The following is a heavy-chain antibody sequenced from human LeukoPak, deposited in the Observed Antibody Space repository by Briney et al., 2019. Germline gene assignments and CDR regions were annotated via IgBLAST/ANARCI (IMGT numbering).Heavy chain of an antibody. CDR2: ISAYNGNT. D-gene: IGHD3-10*01. Sequence: ASVKVSCKASGYTFTSYGISWVRQAPGQGLEWMGWISAYNGNTNYAQKLQGRVTMTTDTSTSTAYMELRSLRSDDTAVYYCAREEEYYGSGRYYMDVWGKGTTVTISS. V-gene: IGHV1-18*01. J-gene: IGHJ6*03. CDR1: GYTFTSYG. CDR3: AREEEYYGSGRYYMDV.